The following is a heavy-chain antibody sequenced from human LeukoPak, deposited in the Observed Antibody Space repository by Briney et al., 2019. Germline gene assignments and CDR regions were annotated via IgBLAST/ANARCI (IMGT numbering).Heavy chain of an antibody. CDR3: ARATYYYGSGSYSFDY. D-gene: IGHD3-10*01. CDR1: GGSISSGDYY. V-gene: IGHV4-39*07. CDR2: INHSGST. J-gene: IGHJ4*02. Sequence: SETLSLTCTVSGGSISSGDYYWSWIRQPPGKGLEWIGEINHSGSTNYNPSLKSRVTISVDTSKNQFSLKLSSVTAADTAVYYCARATYYYGSGSYSFDYWGQGTLVTVSS.